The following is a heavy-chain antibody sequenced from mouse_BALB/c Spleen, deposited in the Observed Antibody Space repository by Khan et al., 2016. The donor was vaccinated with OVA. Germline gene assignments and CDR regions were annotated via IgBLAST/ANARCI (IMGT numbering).Heavy chain of an antibody. CDR2: ISYSGST. Sequence: VQLKQSGPGLVKPSQSLSLTCTVTGYSITSNYAWNWIRQFPGNKLEWMGYISYSGSTNYNPSLKSRITITRDTSKNQFFLQLNSVTTKDTATYYCARGSYYVYAMDYWGQGTSITVSS. D-gene: IGHD1-1*01. CDR1: GYSITSNYA. V-gene: IGHV3-2*02. CDR3: ARGSYYVYAMDY. J-gene: IGHJ4*01.